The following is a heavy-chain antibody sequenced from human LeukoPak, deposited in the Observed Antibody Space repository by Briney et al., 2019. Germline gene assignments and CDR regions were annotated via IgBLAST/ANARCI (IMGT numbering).Heavy chain of an antibody. CDR1: GYTFTSYY. D-gene: IGHD6-13*01. CDR2: INPNSGDT. J-gene: IGHJ4*02. Sequence: ASVNVSCKASGYTFTSYYIYWVRLAPGQGLEWMGWINPNSGDTDCAQKFQDRVTMTRDTSISTAYMELRSLRSDDTAIYYCARLGTSWYTESDYWGQGTLVSVSS. V-gene: IGHV1-2*02. CDR3: ARLGTSWYTESDY.